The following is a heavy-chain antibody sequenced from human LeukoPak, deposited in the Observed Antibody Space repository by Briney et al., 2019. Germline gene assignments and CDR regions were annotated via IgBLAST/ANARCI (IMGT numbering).Heavy chain of an antibody. Sequence: SVKVSCKASGYTFNTYGITWVRQAPGQGLEWMGGIIPIFGTANYAQKFQGRVTMTRDTSTSTVYMELSSLRSEDTAVYYCARESIAAAGTPIDYWGQGTLVTVSS. CDR2: IIPIFGTA. D-gene: IGHD6-13*01. CDR1: GYTFNTYG. CDR3: ARESIAAAGTPIDY. J-gene: IGHJ4*02. V-gene: IGHV1-69*05.